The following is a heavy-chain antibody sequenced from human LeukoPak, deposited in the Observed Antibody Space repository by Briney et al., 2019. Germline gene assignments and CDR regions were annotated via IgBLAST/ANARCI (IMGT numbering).Heavy chain of an antibody. CDR1: GGSISSYY. CDR2: IYYSGST. V-gene: IGHV4-59*01. Sequence: SETLSFTCTVSGGSISSYYWSWIRQPPGKGLEWIGYIYYSGSTSYNPSLKSRVTISVDTSSNQFSLMLSSVTAADTAVYYCARGTKTGYTGYDWNYWGQGSLVTVSS. D-gene: IGHD5-12*01. J-gene: IGHJ4*02. CDR3: ARGTKTGYTGYDWNY.